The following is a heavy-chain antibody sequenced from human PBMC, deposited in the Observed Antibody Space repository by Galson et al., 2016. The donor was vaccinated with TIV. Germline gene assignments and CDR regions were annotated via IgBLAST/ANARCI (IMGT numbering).Heavy chain of an antibody. CDR1: GFTFSSYG. V-gene: IGHV3-30*04. CDR3: ARVRDSYYSDS. J-gene: IGHJ4*02. D-gene: IGHD2-21*02. Sequence: SLRLSCAASGFTFSSYGFHWVRQAPGKGLEWIAFISYDGSDQNHADSVKGRFTISRDRSKSRLYLQMRSLRAEDTALYYCARVRDSYYSDSWGQGTLVTVSS. CDR2: ISYDGSDQ.